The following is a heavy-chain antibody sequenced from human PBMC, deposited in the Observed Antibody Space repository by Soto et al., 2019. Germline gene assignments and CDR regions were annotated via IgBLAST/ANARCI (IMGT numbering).Heavy chain of an antibody. CDR3: ARVDYSSNWFVGWTSGPNCFDP. Sequence: QVHLVQSGTEVKKPGASVKVSCKTSGYTFTNYGISWVRQAPVQGLEGMGWISTFNANTNFAQKVPGRVTITTDRSTSTAYMELRSRSSADTAMYYCARVDYSSNWFVGWTSGPNCFDPWGQGSLVIVCS. V-gene: IGHV1-18*01. J-gene: IGHJ5*02. CDR2: ISTFNANT. CDR1: GYTFTNYG. D-gene: IGHD6-13*01.